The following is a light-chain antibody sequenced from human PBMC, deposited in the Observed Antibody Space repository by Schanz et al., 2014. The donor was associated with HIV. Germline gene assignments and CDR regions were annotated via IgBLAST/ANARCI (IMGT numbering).Light chain of an antibody. J-gene: IGLJ2*01. CDR2: DNN. CDR1: SSNIGNNY. CDR3: GTWDSSLSAGYVI. V-gene: IGLV1-51*01. Sequence: QSVLTQPPSVSAAPGQKVTISCSGSSSNIGNNYVSWYQQLPGIAPKLLIYDNNKRPSGIPDRFSGSKSGTSATLGITGLQTGDEADYYCGTWDSSLSAGYVIFGGGTKLTVL.